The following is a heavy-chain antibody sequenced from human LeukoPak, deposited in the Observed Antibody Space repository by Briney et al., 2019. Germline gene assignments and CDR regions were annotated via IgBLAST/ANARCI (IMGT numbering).Heavy chain of an antibody. CDR1: GFTFSVYC. CDR3: AKDLCSSTGCHEFDY. D-gene: IGHD2-2*01. J-gene: IGHJ4*02. Sequence: PGGSLRLSGAAAGFTFSVYCISWISQAPGKWIEWVSYISSIGSTRYYADSVKGRFTISRDNDKNSLYLKMNSLRAEDTALYYCAKDLCSSTGCHEFDYWGQGTLVTVSS. CDR2: ISSIGSTR. V-gene: IGHV3-11*01.